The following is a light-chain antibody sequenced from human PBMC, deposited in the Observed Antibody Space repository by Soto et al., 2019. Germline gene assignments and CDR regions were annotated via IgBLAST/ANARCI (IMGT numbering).Light chain of an antibody. Sequence: QSVLTQPPSVSGAPGQRVTISCTGSSSNIGAGYDVHWYQQRPGTGPKLLIFGNINRPSGVPDRFSGSKSGTSAALAITGLEAEDEGDYYCQSYASNLSDRYVFGTGAQLTVL. CDR2: GNI. J-gene: IGLJ1*01. CDR3: QSYASNLSDRYV. CDR1: SSNIGAGYD. V-gene: IGLV1-40*01.